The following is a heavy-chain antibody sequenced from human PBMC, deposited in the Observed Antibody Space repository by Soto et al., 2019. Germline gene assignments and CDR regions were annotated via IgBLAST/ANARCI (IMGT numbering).Heavy chain of an antibody. J-gene: IGHJ4*02. CDR3: AIIGITGTADYFDY. CDR2: INPNSGET. CDR1: GYTFTGYY. V-gene: IGHV1-2*04. Sequence: ASVKVSCKASGYTFTGYYMHWVRQAPGQGLEWMGWINPNSGETNYAQKFQGWVTMTGDTSTSTAYMELSRLRSDDTAVYYCAIIGITGTADYFDYWGQGTLVTVSS. D-gene: IGHD1-20*01.